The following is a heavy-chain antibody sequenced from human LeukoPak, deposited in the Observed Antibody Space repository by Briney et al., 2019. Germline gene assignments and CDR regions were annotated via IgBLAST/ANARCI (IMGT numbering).Heavy chain of an antibody. D-gene: IGHD3-9*01. V-gene: IGHV3-23*01. CDR2: ISGSGGTT. J-gene: IGHJ4*02. Sequence: GGSLRLSCAASGFTFSSYWMSWVRQAPGKGLEWVSKISGSGGTTYYADSVKGRFTISRDNSKNTLYLQMNSLRAEDTAVYYCARFDWLLPLPDYWGQGTLVTVSS. CDR3: ARFDWLLPLPDY. CDR1: GFTFSSYW.